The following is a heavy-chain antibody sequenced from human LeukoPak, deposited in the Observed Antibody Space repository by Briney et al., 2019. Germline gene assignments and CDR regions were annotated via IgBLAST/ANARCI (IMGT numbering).Heavy chain of an antibody. V-gene: IGHV5-51*01. CDR3: ARQYYDIVTCPNWFDT. Sequence: GESLNISCEVSRHSYTSYWHRWVREVPEKPVECVEIIRPGDPDTRISPSFQGQVAISADKSISTAYLQWSSLKASDTAMYYCARQYYDIVTCPNWFDTWGQGTLVTVSS. D-gene: IGHD3-9*01. CDR2: IRPGDPDT. J-gene: IGHJ5*02. CDR1: RHSYTSYW.